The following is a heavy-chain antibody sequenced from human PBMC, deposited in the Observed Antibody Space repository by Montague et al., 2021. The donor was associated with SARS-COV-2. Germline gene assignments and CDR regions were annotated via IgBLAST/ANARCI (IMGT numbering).Heavy chain of an antibody. Sequence: SVKVSCKVSGYTLTELSMHWVRQTPGKGLEWMGGSDPEDGETIYAQKFQGRVTMTEDTSTDTAYMELSSLRSEDTAVYYCATGGASAWAFAFYYGMDVWGQGTTVTVSS. CDR1: GYTLTELS. D-gene: IGHD2/OR15-2a*01. J-gene: IGHJ6*02. V-gene: IGHV1-24*01. CDR3: ATGGASAWAFAFYYGMDV. CDR2: SDPEDGET.